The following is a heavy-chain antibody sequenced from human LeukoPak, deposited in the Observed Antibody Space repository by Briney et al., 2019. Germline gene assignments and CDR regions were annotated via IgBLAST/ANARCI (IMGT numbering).Heavy chain of an antibody. J-gene: IGHJ3*01. Sequence: PGGSLRLSCAASGLTFSSFYMNWVRQAPGKGLEWVAYMKEDGREIYYVDSVKGRFTISRDNAENSVLLQMNSLRAEDTAVYFCARGVYAFDVWGQGTLVTVSS. V-gene: IGHV3-7*01. CDR1: GLTFSSFY. CDR2: MKEDGREI. CDR3: ARGVYAFDV.